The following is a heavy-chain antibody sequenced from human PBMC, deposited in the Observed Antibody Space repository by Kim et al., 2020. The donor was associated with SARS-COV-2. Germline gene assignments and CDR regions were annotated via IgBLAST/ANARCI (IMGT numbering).Heavy chain of an antibody. CDR2: INPDSSGT. D-gene: IGHD3-10*01. CDR3: ARGSYHDGLDF. Sequence: ASVKVSCKASGYTFTGYYIHWVRQGPGQGLEWMGRINPDSSGTNLARRFQGRVTMTRDTSISTVYMEVSRLTPDDTVVYYCARGSYHDGLDFWGQGTLVTVSS. J-gene: IGHJ3*01. V-gene: IGHV1-2*05. CDR1: GYTFTGYY.